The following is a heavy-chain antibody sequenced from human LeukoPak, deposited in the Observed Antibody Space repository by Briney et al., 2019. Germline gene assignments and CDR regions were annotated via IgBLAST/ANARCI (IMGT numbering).Heavy chain of an antibody. CDR2: IYYSGST. V-gene: IGHV4-39*01. Sequence: SETLSLTCTVSGGSISSSSYYWGWIRQPPGKGLEWIGSIYYSGSTYYNPSLKSRVTISVDTSKNQFSLKLSSVTAADTAVYYCARRPGASSGDGEEAALDYWGQGTLVTVSS. CDR1: GGSISSSSYY. D-gene: IGHD3-22*01. CDR3: ARRPGASSGDGEEAALDY. J-gene: IGHJ4*02.